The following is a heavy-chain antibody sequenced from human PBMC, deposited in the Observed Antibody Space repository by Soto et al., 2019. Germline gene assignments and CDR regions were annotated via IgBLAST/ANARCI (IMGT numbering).Heavy chain of an antibody. CDR1: GFTFSSYS. D-gene: IGHD3-10*01. V-gene: IGHV3-21*01. J-gene: IGHJ4*02. Sequence: PGGSLRLSCAASGFTFSSYSMNWVRQAPGKGLEWVSSISSSSSYIYYADSVKGRFTISRDNAKNSLYLQMNSLGAEDTAVYYCARDSLRFGESDYWGQGTLVTVSS. CDR3: ARDSLRFGESDY. CDR2: ISSSSSYI.